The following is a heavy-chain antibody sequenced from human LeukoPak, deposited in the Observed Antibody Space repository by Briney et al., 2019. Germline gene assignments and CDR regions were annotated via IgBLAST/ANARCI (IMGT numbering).Heavy chain of an antibody. D-gene: IGHD6-6*01. CDR3: ARETLSSIAARPVDY. V-gene: IGHV4-34*01. CDR1: GGSFSGYY. Sequence: PSETLSLTCAVYGGSFSGYYWSWIRQPPGKGLEWIGEINHSGSTNYNPSLKSRVTISVDTSKNQFSLKLSSVTAADTAVYYSARETLSSIAARPVDYWGQGTPVTVSS. J-gene: IGHJ4*02. CDR2: INHSGST.